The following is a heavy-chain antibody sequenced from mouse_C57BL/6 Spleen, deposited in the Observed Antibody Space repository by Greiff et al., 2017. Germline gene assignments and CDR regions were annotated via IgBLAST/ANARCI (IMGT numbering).Heavy chain of an antibody. Sequence: VKLMESGPELVKPGASVKISCKASGYAFSSSWMNWVKQRPGKGLEWIGRIYPGDGATNYNGKFKGKATLTADKSSSTAYMQLSSLTSEDSAVYFCASVYYDYDEGCYYAMDYWGQGTSVTVSS. CDR1: GYAFSSSW. CDR2: IYPGDGAT. D-gene: IGHD2-4*01. V-gene: IGHV1-82*01. J-gene: IGHJ4*01. CDR3: ASVYYDYDEGCYYAMDY.